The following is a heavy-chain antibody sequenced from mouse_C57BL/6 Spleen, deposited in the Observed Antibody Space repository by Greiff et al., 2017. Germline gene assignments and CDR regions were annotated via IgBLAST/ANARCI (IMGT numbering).Heavy chain of an antibody. CDR2: ISYDGSN. D-gene: IGHD2-3*01. CDR3: AREDDGFSWFAY. Sequence: DVQLQESGPGLVKPSQSLSLTCSVTGYSITSGYYWNWIRQFPGNKLEWMGYISYDGSNNYNPSLKNRISITRDTSKNQFFLKLNSVTTEDTATYYCAREDDGFSWFAYWGQGTLVTVSA. V-gene: IGHV3-6*01. CDR1: GYSITSGYY. J-gene: IGHJ3*01.